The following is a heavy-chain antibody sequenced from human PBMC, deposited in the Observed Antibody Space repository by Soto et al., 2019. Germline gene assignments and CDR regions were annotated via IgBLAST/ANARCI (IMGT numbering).Heavy chain of an antibody. D-gene: IGHD3-10*01. J-gene: IGHJ4*02. CDR2: FKSKTDGGTT. CDR3: TTRLLGSGTYFFS. V-gene: IGHV3-15*07. Sequence: GGSLRLSCAASGFSFSDAWMNWVRQPPGKGLEWVGRFKSKTDGGTTDYAAPVKGRFTISRDDSKNMLYLQMDSLKTEDTAVYFCTTRLLGSGTYFFSWGQGTLVTVSS. CDR1: GFSFSDAW.